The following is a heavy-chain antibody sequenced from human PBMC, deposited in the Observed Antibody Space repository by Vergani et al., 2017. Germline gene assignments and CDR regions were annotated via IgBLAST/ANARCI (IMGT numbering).Heavy chain of an antibody. CDR3: ARQGRYCSSTSCYTGYYYYMDV. D-gene: IGHD2-2*02. Sequence: EVQLVQSGAEVKKPGESLKISCKGSGYSFTSYWIGWVRQMPGKGLEWMGIIYPGDSDTRYSPSFQGQVTISADKSISTAYLQWSSLKASDTDMYYCARQGRYCSSTSCYTGYYYYMDVWGKGTTVTVSS. J-gene: IGHJ6*03. V-gene: IGHV5-51*01. CDR1: GYSFTSYW. CDR2: IYPGDSDT.